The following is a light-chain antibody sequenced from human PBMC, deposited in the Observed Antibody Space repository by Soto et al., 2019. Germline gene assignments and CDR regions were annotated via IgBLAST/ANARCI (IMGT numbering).Light chain of an antibody. Sequence: IQLTQSPSSLSASVGDRVTITCRASQGISSYLAWYQQKPGKAPKLLIYAASTLQSGVPSRFSGSGSGTDFTLTIRTMQPEDFATYYCQQLNSYPPLTFGGGTKVEIK. V-gene: IGKV1-9*01. CDR3: QQLNSYPPLT. J-gene: IGKJ4*01. CDR2: AAS. CDR1: QGISSY.